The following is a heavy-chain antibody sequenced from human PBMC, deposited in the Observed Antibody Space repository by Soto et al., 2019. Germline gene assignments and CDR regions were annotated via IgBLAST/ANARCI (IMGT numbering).Heavy chain of an antibody. CDR3: AREKDIVVVVAAYNWFDP. D-gene: IGHD2-15*01. J-gene: IGHJ5*02. Sequence: ASVKVSCKASGYTFTSYAMHWVRQAPGQRLEWMGWINAGNGNTKYSQKFQGRVTITRDTSASTAYMELSSLRSEDTAVYYCAREKDIVVVVAAYNWFDPWSQGTLVTVSS. CDR1: GYTFTSYA. V-gene: IGHV1-3*01. CDR2: INAGNGNT.